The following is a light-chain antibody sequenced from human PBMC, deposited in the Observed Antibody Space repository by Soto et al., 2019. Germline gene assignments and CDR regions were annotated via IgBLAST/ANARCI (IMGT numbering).Light chain of an antibody. CDR1: QSVSSSY. J-gene: IGKJ1*01. Sequence: GVRVTLACRASQSVSSSYFTCYQQKPGQAPRLLIYGASTRATSIPARFSGSGSGTDFTLTISSLQPEDFAVYYCQQDYNLPGTFGQGTKVDIK. CDR3: QQDYNLPGT. V-gene: IGKV3D-7*01. CDR2: GAS.